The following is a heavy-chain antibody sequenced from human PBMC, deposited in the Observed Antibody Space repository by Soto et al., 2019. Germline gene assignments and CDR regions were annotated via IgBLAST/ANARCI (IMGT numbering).Heavy chain of an antibody. J-gene: IGHJ5*02. CDR2: INAGNGNT. Sequence: ASVKVSCKASGYTFTSYAMHWVRQAPGQRLEWVGWINAGNGNTKYSQKFQGRVTITRDTSANTAYMELSSLRSEDTAVYYCARDSQPGNHIYCGGDCSIDTWGQGTLVTVSS. V-gene: IGHV1-3*01. D-gene: IGHD2-21*02. CDR1: GYTFTSYA. CDR3: ARDSQPGNHIYCGGDCSIDT.